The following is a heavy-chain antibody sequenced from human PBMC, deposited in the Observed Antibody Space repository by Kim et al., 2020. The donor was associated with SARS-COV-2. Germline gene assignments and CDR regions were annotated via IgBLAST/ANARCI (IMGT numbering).Heavy chain of an antibody. Sequence: YYNPSLNRRVTLSLDTSKNQFSLKLSSVTAADTAVYYCARTYGSGYYFDIWRQGTMVTVSS. CDR3: ARTYGSGYYFDI. J-gene: IGHJ3*02. V-gene: IGHV4-31*02. D-gene: IGHD3-22*01.